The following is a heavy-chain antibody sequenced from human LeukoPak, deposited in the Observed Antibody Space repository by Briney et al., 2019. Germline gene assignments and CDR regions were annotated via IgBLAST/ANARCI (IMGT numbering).Heavy chain of an antibody. Sequence: GGSLRLSCAASGFSFRSYAMNWVRQAPGKGLEWVSSISSSSSYIYYADSVKGRFSISRDNAKNSLYLQMNSLRAEDTAVYYCARTYYYDSSGYYHYWGQGTLVTVSS. CDR3: ARTYYYDSSGYYHY. CDR2: ISSSSSYI. D-gene: IGHD3-22*01. V-gene: IGHV3-21*01. CDR1: GFSFRSYA. J-gene: IGHJ4*02.